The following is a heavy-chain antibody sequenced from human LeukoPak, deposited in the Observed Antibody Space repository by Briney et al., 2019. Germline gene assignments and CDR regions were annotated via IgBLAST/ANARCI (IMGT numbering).Heavy chain of an antibody. CDR3: ARSRGIQLWLDY. J-gene: IGHJ4*02. CDR2: INSDGSST. D-gene: IGHD5-18*01. CDR1: GFTFSSYW. Sequence: GGSLRLSCAASGFTFSSYWMHWVRQAPGKGLVWVSRINSDGSSTSYADSVKGRFTISRDNAKNTLYLQMNSLRAEDTAVYYCARSRGIQLWLDYWGQGTLVTVSS. V-gene: IGHV3-74*01.